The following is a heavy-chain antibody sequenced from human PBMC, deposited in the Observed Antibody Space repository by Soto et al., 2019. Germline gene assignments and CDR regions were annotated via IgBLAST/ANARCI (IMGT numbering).Heavy chain of an antibody. Sequence: PGGSLRLSCAASGFTFSSYAMSWVRQAPGKGLEWVSAISGSGGSTFYADSVKGRFTISRDNSKNMLYLRMNSLRAEDTAVYYCVLEGGNSGYFDYWGQGTLVTVSS. V-gene: IGHV3-23*01. J-gene: IGHJ4*02. CDR2: ISGSGGST. D-gene: IGHD2-21*02. CDR3: VLEGGNSGYFDY. CDR1: GFTFSSYA.